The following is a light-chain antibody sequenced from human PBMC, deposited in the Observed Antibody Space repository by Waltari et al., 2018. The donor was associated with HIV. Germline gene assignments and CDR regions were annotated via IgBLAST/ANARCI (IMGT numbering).Light chain of an antibody. Sequence: QSVLTQPPSASGTPGQRVTISCSGSSSNIGSNNVNWYQQLPGTAPKLLIHSNNQRPSGVPDRFSGSKSGTSASLAISGLQSEDEADYYCAAWDDSLNGPVFGGGTKLTVL. V-gene: IGLV1-44*01. CDR3: AAWDDSLNGPV. CDR1: SSNIGSNN. CDR2: SNN. J-gene: IGLJ2*01.